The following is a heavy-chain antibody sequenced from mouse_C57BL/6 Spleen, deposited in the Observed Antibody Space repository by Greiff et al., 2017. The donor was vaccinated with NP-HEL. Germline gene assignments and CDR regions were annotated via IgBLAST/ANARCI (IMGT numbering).Heavy chain of an antibody. CDR3: ARNHLAGFAY. CDR2: IDPSDSYT. V-gene: IGHV1-50*01. J-gene: IGHJ3*01. CDR1: GYTFTSYW. D-gene: IGHD6-1*01. Sequence: VQLQQPGAELVKPGASVKLSCKASGYTFTSYWMQWVKQRPGQGLEWIGEIDPSDSYTNYNQKFKGKATLTVDTSSSTAYMQLSSLTSEDSAVYYCARNHLAGFAYWGQGTLVTVSA.